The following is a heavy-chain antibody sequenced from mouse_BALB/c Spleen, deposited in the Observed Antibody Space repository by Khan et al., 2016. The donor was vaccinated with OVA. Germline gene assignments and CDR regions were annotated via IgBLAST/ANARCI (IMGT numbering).Heavy chain of an antibody. CDR1: GYTFTDYC. Sequence: QVQLQESGAELAKPGASVKMSCKASGYTFTDYCMHWVKQRPGQGLEWIGYINPTTGYTEYNQKFKDKATLTADKSSSTAYMQLSSLTSEDSAVXYCAASNHCYYSLDYWGQGTSVTVSS. CDR2: INPTTGYT. CDR3: AASNHCYYSLDY. D-gene: IGHD1-2*01. J-gene: IGHJ4*01. V-gene: IGHV1-7*01.